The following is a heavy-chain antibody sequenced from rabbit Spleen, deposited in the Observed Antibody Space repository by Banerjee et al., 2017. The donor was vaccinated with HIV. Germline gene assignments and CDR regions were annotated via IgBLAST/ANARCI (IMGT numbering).Heavy chain of an antibody. D-gene: IGHD4-2*01. Sequence: QSLEESGGDLVKPGASLTLTCTASGFSFSSSDYMCWVRQAPGKGLEWISCIDVGSGSTHYAGWAKGRFTISKTSSTTVFLQMTSLTAADTATYFCARDSAGREDFNLWGPGTLVTVS. CDR1: GFSFSSSDY. CDR2: IDVGSGST. J-gene: IGHJ4*01. CDR3: ARDSAGREDFNL. V-gene: IGHV1S40*01.